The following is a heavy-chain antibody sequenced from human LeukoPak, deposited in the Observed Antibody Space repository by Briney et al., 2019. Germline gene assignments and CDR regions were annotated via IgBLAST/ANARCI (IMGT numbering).Heavy chain of an antibody. D-gene: IGHD4-23*01. Sequence: SETLSLTCTVSGGSISSYYWSWIRQPAGKGLEWIGRIYTSGSTNYNPSLKSRVTMSVDTSKNQFSLKLSSATAADTAVYYCARETLGTTVVLFDYWGQGTLVTVSS. V-gene: IGHV4-4*07. CDR3: ARETLGTTVVLFDY. CDR2: IYTSGST. CDR1: GGSISSYY. J-gene: IGHJ4*02.